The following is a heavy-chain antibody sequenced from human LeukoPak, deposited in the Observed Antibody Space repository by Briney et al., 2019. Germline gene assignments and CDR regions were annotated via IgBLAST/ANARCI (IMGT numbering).Heavy chain of an antibody. J-gene: IGHJ4*02. CDR2: IRYDGSNK. D-gene: IGHD5-18*01. CDR1: GFTFSKNG. Sequence: GGSLRLSCAASGFTFSKNGMHWVRQAPGKGLEWVAFIRYDGSNKYYADSVKGRFTISRDNSKNTLYLQMNSLRAEDTAVYYCAKTQDGLSYGPQNHFDYWGQGTLVTVSS. V-gene: IGHV3-30*02. CDR3: AKTQDGLSYGPQNHFDY.